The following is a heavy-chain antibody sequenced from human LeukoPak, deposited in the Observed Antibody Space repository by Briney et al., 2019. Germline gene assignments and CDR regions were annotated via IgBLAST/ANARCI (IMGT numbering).Heavy chain of an antibody. CDR1: GFTFSTYA. D-gene: IGHD4-17*01. V-gene: IGHV3-23*01. J-gene: IGHJ4*02. CDR3: AKERSAVTTGLFDS. CDR2: ISTSGDNT. Sequence: PGGSLRLSCAASGFTFSTYAMSRVRQAPGKGLEWVSAISTSGDNTYYADSVKGRFTISRDNSKNTLYLQINSLRVEDTAIYYCAKERSAVTTGLFDSWGQGTLVTVSS.